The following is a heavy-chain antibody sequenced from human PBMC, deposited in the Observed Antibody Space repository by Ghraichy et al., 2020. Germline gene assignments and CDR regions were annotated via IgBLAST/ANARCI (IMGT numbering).Heavy chain of an antibody. J-gene: IGHJ4*02. CDR3: AKDGVKWELPLDY. Sequence: GGSLRHSCAASGFTFSSYAMSWVRQAPGKGLEWVSAISGSGGSTYYADSVKGRFTISRNNSKNTLYLQMNSLRAEDTAVYYCAKDGVKWELPLDYWGQGTLVTVSS. CDR2: ISGSGGST. CDR1: GFTFSSYA. V-gene: IGHV3-23*01. D-gene: IGHD1-26*01.